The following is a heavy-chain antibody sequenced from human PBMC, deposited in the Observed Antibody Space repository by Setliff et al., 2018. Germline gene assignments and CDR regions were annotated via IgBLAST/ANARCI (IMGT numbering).Heavy chain of an antibody. V-gene: IGHV4-39*01. CDR2: VDHSGNT. CDR1: GDSISRSTCY. D-gene: IGHD3-22*01. J-gene: IGHJ4*02. Sequence: SETLSLTCTVSGDSISRSTCYWGWIRQSPGKGLDWIGTVDHSGNTFYNPSLKSRVTISVAPSKNQVSLKLTSVSAADTAVYYCARRDSTGYYGYSFDFWGQGTLVTVS. CDR3: ARRDSTGYYGYSFDF.